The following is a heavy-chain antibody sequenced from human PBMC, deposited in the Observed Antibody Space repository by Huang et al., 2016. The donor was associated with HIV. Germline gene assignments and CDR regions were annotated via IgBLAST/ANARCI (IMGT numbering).Heavy chain of an antibody. D-gene: IGHD3-3*01. V-gene: IGHV4-4*07. CDR1: GDSVSSYY. Sequence: QVQLQESGPGLVKPSETLSLICSVSGDSVSSYYWNWIRQPAGKGLEWIGRIFTSGQTNYNPSLKSRVTMSVDTSKNQLSLKLTSVTAADTATYYCARVGKFYYETSWDYFDYWGQGTLVTVSS. CDR2: IFTSGQT. J-gene: IGHJ4*02. CDR3: ARVGKFYYETSWDYFDY.